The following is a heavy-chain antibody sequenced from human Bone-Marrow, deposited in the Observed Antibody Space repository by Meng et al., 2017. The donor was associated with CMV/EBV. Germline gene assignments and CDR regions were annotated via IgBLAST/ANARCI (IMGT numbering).Heavy chain of an antibody. Sequence: GSLRLSCTVSGGSISSYYWSWIRQPPGKGLEWIGYIYYSGSTNYNPSLKSRVTISVDTSKNQFSLKLSSVTAADTAVYYCARAGLVVVITRLLYGLDVWGQGTTVTVSS. CDR3: ARAGLVVVITRLLYGLDV. V-gene: IGHV4-59*01. CDR1: GGSISSYY. D-gene: IGHD3-22*01. J-gene: IGHJ6*02. CDR2: IYYSGST.